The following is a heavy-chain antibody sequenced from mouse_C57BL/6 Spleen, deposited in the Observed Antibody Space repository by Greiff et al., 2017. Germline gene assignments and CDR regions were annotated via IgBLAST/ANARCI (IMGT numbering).Heavy chain of an antibody. D-gene: IGHD2-12*01. CDR2: IRSKSNNYAT. V-gene: IGHV10-1*01. CDR1: GFSFNTYA. J-gene: IGHJ1*03. Sequence: EVKLVESGGGLVQPKGSLKLSCAASGFSFNTYAMNWVRQAPGKGLEWVARIRSKSNNYATYYADSVKVRFTISRDDSESMIYLQINNLKTEDTAMNYCVRHESYYGYFDVWGTGTTVTVSS. CDR3: VRHESYYGYFDV.